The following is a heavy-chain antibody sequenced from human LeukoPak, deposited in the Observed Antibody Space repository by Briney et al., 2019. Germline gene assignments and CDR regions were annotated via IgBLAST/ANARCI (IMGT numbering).Heavy chain of an antibody. Sequence: NPSETLSLTCTVSGGSMSPYYWSWIRQPPGKGPEWVGYFYTRGTTHYNPSLKSRVTMSVDTSNNQFLLNLSSVTAADTAVYYCARHGDFWGGRSWFDPWGQGTLVTVSS. CDR3: ARHGDFWGGRSWFDP. J-gene: IGHJ5*02. V-gene: IGHV4-4*09. D-gene: IGHD3-3*01. CDR1: GGSMSPYY. CDR2: FYTRGTT.